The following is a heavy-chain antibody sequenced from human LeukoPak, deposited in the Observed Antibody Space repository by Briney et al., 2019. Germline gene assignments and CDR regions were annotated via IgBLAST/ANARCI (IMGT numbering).Heavy chain of an antibody. CDR3: ARVRDDYTYFDC. CDR1: GFTFSSYW. V-gene: IGHV3-74*01. J-gene: IGHJ4*02. CDR2: INSDGSRT. D-gene: IGHD4-11*01. Sequence: SGGSLRLSCAASGFTFSSYWMHWVRQAPGKGLMWVSRINSDGSRTTYADSVRGRFTISRDNAKSTLYPQMNSLRAEDTAVYYCARVRDDYTYFDCWGQGTLVTVSS.